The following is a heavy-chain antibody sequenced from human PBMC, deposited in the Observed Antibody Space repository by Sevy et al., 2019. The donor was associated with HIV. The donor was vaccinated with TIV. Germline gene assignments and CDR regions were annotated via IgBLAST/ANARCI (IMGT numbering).Heavy chain of an antibody. CDR2: ISSSSSYI. CDR3: ARVRGSSWYYFDY. Sequence: GGSLRLSCAASGFTFSSYSMNWVRQAPGKGLEWVSSISSSSSYIYYADSVKGRFTISRDNAKNSLYLQMNSLRAEDTAVYYSARVRGSSWYYFDYWGQGTLVTVSS. D-gene: IGHD6-13*01. CDR1: GFTFSSYS. J-gene: IGHJ4*02. V-gene: IGHV3-21*01.